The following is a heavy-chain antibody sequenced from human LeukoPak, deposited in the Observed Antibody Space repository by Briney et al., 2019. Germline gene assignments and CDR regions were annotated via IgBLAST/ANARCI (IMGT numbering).Heavy chain of an antibody. D-gene: IGHD6-19*01. J-gene: IGHJ6*02. CDR3: ARDSSGWGLDV. CDR1: GFTFSTYD. Sequence: GGSLRLSCAASGFTFSTYDMHWVRQATGKGLEWVSAIGRAGDTHYPGSVKGRFTISRENAKNSLYLQMNSLRAGDTAVYYCARDSSGWGLDVWGQGATVTVSS. CDR2: IGRAGDT. V-gene: IGHV3-13*04.